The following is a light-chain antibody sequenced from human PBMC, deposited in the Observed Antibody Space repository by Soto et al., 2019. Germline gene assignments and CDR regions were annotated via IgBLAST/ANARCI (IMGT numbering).Light chain of an antibody. Sequence: QSALTQPASVSGSPGQSITISCTGTSSDVGGYNYVSWYQQHPGKAPKLMIYEVNNRPSGVSNRFSGSKSGNTASLTISGLQAEDEADYYCSSFISTSTYVFGTGTKLTVL. J-gene: IGLJ1*01. CDR2: EVN. CDR1: SSDVGGYNY. V-gene: IGLV2-14*01. CDR3: SSFISTSTYV.